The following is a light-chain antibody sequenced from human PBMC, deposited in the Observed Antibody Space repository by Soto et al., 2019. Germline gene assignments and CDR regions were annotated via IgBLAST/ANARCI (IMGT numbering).Light chain of an antibody. CDR3: AAWDDSLSGPI. CDR2: SNN. V-gene: IGLV1-47*02. J-gene: IGLJ1*01. CDR1: SSNIGSNY. Sequence: QAVVTQSPSASGTPGQRVTISCSGSSSNIGSNYVYWYQQLPGTAPKLLTYSNNLRPSGAPDRFSASKSGTSASLAISGLRSEDEADYYCAAWDDSLSGPIFGTGTKLTVL.